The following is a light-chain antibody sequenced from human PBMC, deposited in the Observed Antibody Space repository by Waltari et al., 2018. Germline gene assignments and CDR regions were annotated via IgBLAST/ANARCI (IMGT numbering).Light chain of an antibody. V-gene: IGLV3-1*01. J-gene: IGLJ2*01. CDR2: QDN. CDR1: ELGNKY. CDR3: QTWDNTVHVV. Sequence: SYDLTQPPSVSVSPSQPATIPCSGDELGNKYVCWYQQKPGQSPLMVIYQDNKRPSGVPERFSGSNSGNTATLTISETQPMDEADYYCQTWDNTVHVVFGGGTKLTVL.